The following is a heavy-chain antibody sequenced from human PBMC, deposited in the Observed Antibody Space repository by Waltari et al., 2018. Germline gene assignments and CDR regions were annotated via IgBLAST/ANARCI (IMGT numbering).Heavy chain of an antibody. D-gene: IGHD5-18*01. CDR3: ARGKARRGYSYGTDYYYYYGMDV. V-gene: IGHV4-34*01. CDR2: INHSGST. CDR1: GGSFSGYY. Sequence: QVQLQQWGAGLLKPSETLSLTCAVYGGSFSGYYWSWLRQPPGKGLEWIGEINHSGSTNYNPSLKSRVTISVDTSKNQFSLKLSSVTAADTAVYYCARGKARRGYSYGTDYYYYYGMDVWGQGTTVTVSS. J-gene: IGHJ6*02.